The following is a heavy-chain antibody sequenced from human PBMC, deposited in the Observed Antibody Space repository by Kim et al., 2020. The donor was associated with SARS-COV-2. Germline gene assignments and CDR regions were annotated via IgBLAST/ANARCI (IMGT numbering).Heavy chain of an antibody. CDR1: GGSISSYY. D-gene: IGHD3-10*01. J-gene: IGHJ4*02. CDR2: IYYSGST. Sequence: SESLSLTCTASGGSISSYYWSWIRQPPGKGLEWIGYIYYSGSTNYNPSLKSRVTISVDTSKNQSSLKLSSVTAADTAVYYCSRDYGSGGYYHYYWGQGPL. CDR3: SRDYGSGGYYHYY. V-gene: IGHV4-59*12.